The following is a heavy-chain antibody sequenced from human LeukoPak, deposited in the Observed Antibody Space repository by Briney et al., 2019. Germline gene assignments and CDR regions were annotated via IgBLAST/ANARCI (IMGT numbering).Heavy chain of an antibody. Sequence: GESLKISCKGSGYSFTSYWIGWVRQMPGKGLEWMGIIYPGDSDTRYSPSFQGQVTISADKSISTACLQWSSLKASDTAMYYCARHYFGARTKGWFDPWGQGTLVTVSS. CDR1: GYSFTSYW. CDR2: IYPGDSDT. V-gene: IGHV5-51*01. D-gene: IGHD3-10*01. CDR3: ARHYFGARTKGWFDP. J-gene: IGHJ5*02.